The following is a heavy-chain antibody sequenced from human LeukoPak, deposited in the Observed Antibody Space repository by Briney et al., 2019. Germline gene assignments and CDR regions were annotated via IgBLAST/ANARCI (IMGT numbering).Heavy chain of an antibody. CDR2: INTDGSTT. J-gene: IGHJ3*02. CDR3: AREFRVLPDI. CDR1: GFTFSSYW. Sequence: GGSLRLSCAASGFTFSSYWMHWVRQAPGKGLVWVSRINTDGSTTNYADSVKGRSTISRDNAKNTLYLQMNSLRAEDTAVYYCAREFRVLPDIWGQGTMVTVSS. V-gene: IGHV3-74*01. D-gene: IGHD2-8*02.